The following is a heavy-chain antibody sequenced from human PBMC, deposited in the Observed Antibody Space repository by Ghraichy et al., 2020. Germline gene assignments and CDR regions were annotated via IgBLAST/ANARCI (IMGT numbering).Heavy chain of an antibody. V-gene: IGHV1-8*01. J-gene: IGHJ3*02. CDR2: MNPNSGNT. CDR3: ARGARAMYYDYVWGSYRYAFDI. D-gene: IGHD3-16*02. CDR1: GYTFTSYD. Sequence: ASVKVSCKASGYTFTSYDINWVRQATGQGLEWMGWMNPNSGNTGYAQKFQGRVTMTRNTSISTAYMELSSLRSEDTAVYYCARGARAMYYDYVWGSYRYAFDIWGQGTMVTVSS.